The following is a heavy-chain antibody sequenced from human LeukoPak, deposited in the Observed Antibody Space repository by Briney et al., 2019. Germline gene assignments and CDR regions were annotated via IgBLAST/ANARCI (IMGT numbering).Heavy chain of an antibody. CDR2: IYTSGST. Sequence: PSETLSLTCAVYGGSFSGYYWSWIRQPAGKGLEWIGRIYTSGSTNYNPSLKSRVTMSVDTSKNQFSLKLSSVTAADTAVYYCARDLYKYSGYDLAWFDPWGQGTLVTVSS. D-gene: IGHD5-12*01. J-gene: IGHJ5*02. CDR3: ARDLYKYSGYDLAWFDP. V-gene: IGHV4-4*07. CDR1: GGSFSGYY.